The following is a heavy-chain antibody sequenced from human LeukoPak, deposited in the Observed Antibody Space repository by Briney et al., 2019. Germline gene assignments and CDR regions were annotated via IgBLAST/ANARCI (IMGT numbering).Heavy chain of an antibody. V-gene: IGHV3-74*01. Sequence: GGSLRLSCAASGFTFSSYWMHWVRQAPGKGLVGVSRINSDGSRTSYADSVKGRFTISRDNAKNTLYLQMNSLRAEDTAVYYCARVSLADYVDYEPNLGQGTLVTVSS. J-gene: IGHJ4*02. CDR2: INSDGSRT. D-gene: IGHD4-17*01. CDR1: GFTFSSYW. CDR3: ARVSLADYVDYEPN.